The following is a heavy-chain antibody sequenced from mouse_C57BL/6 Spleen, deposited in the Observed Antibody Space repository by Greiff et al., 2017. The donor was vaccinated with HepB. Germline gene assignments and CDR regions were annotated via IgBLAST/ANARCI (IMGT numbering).Heavy chain of an antibody. V-gene: IGHV5-17*01. D-gene: IGHD3-3*01. CDR2: ISSGSSTI. J-gene: IGHJ4*01. CDR3: ARGTKALYYAMDY. CDR1: GFTFSDYG. Sequence: EVMLVESGGGLVKPGGSLKLSCAASGFTFSDYGMHWVRQAPEKGLEWVAYISSGSSTIYYADTVKGRFTISRDNAKNTLFLQMTSLRSEDTAMYYCARGTKALYYAMDYWGQGTSVTVSS.